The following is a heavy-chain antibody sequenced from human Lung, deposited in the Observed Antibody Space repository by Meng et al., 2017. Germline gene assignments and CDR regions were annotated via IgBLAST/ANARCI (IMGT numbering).Heavy chain of an antibody. V-gene: IGHV4-34*01. J-gene: IGHJ4*02. D-gene: IGHD4-11*01. CDR2: INHSGST. CDR3: VRGPTTMAHDFDY. Sequence: QLQLQRWGARLLQPAETLVLSCVVSGGSFSDYYWSWIRQPPGKGLGWIGEINHSGSTNYNPSLESRATISVDTSQNNLSLKLSSVTAADSAVYYCVRGPTTMAHDFDYWGQGTLVTVSS. CDR1: GGSFSDYY.